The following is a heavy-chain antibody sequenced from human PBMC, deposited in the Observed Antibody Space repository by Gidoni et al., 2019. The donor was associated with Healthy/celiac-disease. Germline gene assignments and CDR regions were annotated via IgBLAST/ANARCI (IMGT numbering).Heavy chain of an antibody. J-gene: IGHJ4*02. CDR1: GFTFSSYS. V-gene: IGHV3-21*01. D-gene: IGHD1-26*01. CDR3: ARVAAGVGATDY. Sequence: EVQLVESGGGLVQPGGSLRLSCAASGFTFSSYSMNWVRQAPGKGLAWVSSISSSSSYIYYADSVKGRFTISRDNAKNSLYLQMNSLRAEDTAVYYCARVAAGVGATDYWGQGTLVTVSS. CDR2: ISSSSSYI.